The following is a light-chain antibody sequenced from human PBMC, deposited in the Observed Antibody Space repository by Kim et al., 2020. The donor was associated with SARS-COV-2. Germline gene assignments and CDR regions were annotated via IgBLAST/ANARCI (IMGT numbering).Light chain of an antibody. CDR3: YSAADNKRV. CDR1: VLAKKS. J-gene: IGLJ3*02. CDR2: NDS. Sequence: SVSTGHTARITFSGHVLAKKSARWFQQKPGQSPVLVIYNDSEPPSGIPERFSGSRSGTTVILTISEAQVEDEADYYCYSAADNKRVFGGGTKVTVL. V-gene: IGLV3-27*01.